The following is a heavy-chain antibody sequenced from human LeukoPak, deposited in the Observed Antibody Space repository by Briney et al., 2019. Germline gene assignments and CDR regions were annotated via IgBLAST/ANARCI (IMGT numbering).Heavy chain of an antibody. CDR2: ISYDESIK. CDR1: GFTFSNYA. CDR3: ARTLALYGSGSFFDF. J-gene: IGHJ4*02. D-gene: IGHD3-10*01. Sequence: PGGSLRLSCAASGFTFSNYAMHWIRQAPGKGLEWVAVISYDESIKYYADSLKGRFTISRDNSKNTLYLQMNSLRAEDTAVYYCARTLALYGSGSFFDFWGQGTLVTVSS. V-gene: IGHV3-30-3*01.